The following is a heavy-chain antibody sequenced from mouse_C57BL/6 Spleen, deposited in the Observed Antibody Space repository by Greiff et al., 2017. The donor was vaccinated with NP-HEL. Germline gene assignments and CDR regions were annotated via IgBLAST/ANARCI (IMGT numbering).Heavy chain of an antibody. D-gene: IGHD1-1*01. Sequence: VQLQQSGAELVKPGASVKMSCKASGYTFTSYWITWVKQRPGQGLEWIGDIYPGSGSTNYNEKFKSKATLTVDTSSSTAYMQLSSLTSEDSEVYYCARGEYYYGSSYGAWFAYWGQGTLVTVSA. V-gene: IGHV1-55*01. CDR3: ARGEYYYGSSYGAWFAY. CDR2: IYPGSGST. CDR1: GYTFTSYW. J-gene: IGHJ3*01.